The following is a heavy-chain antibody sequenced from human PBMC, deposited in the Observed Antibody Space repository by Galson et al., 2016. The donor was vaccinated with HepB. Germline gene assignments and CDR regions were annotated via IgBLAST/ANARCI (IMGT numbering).Heavy chain of an antibody. Sequence: SLRLSCAASGFTFRTSWMSWVRQPPGKGPEWVANINPDGSQTYYVDSVKGRFNISKDNAKNSLYLRMNSLIADDTAVYYCARDPMRFAFDLWGQGTMVTVSS. CDR2: INPDGSQT. V-gene: IGHV3-7*01. CDR1: GFTFRTSW. CDR3: ARDPMRFAFDL. J-gene: IGHJ3*01.